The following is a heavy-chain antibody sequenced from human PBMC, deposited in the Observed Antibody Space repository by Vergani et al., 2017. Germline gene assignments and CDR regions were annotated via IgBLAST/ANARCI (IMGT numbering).Heavy chain of an antibody. V-gene: IGHV4-4*01. CDR3: AAQYCSSTSCSGYFQH. CDR1: GGSISSSNW. D-gene: IGHD2-2*01. Sequence: QVQLQESGPGLVKPSGTLSLTCAVSGGSISSSNWWSWVRQPPGKGLEWIGEIYHSGSTNYNPSLKSRVTISVDKSKNQFSLKVSSVTAADTAVYCCAAQYCSSTSCSGYFQHWGQGTLVTVSS. CDR2: IYHSGST. J-gene: IGHJ1*01.